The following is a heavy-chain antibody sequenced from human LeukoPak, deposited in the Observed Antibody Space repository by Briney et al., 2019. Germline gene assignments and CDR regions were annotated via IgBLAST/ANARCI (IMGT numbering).Heavy chain of an antibody. CDR1: GGSVSSGSYY. D-gene: IGHD2-15*01. CDR2: IYYSGST. Sequence: PSETLSLTCTVSGGSVSSGSYYWSWIRQPPGKGLEWIGYIYYSGSTNYNPSLKSRVTISVDTSKNQFSLKLSSVTAADTAVYYCARSGVVVAATLDYYYYGMDVWGQGTTVTVSS. J-gene: IGHJ6*02. CDR3: ARSGVVVAATLDYYYYGMDV. V-gene: IGHV4-61*01.